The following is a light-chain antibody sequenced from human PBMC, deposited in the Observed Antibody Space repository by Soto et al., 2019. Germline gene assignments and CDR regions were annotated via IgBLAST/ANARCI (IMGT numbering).Light chain of an antibody. CDR3: TQGTHWQRT. Sequence: DVVLTQSPLSLPVNFGQPASISCRSSKSLVYSDGNTHLSWFHQRPGQSTSRLIYRVSSRDSGVPDRFSGSGSGTDFTLEISRVEAEDVGIYFCTQGTHWQRTFGQGTKVEVK. CDR1: KSLVYSDGNTH. V-gene: IGKV2-30*01. CDR2: RVS. J-gene: IGKJ1*01.